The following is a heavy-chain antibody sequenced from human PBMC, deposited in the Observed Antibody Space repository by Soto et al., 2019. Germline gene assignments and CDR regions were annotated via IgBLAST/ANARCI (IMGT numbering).Heavy chain of an antibody. D-gene: IGHD6-13*01. CDR2: ISGSGGST. CDR3: SNESACYSSSWLNPMDYYGMDV. Sequence: GGSLRLSCAASGFTFSSYAISWVRQAPGKGLEWVSAISGSGGSTYYADSVKGRFTISRENSKNTLYLQMNSLRAEDTAVYYCSNESACYSSSWLNPMDYYGMDVCGQRTTVAVCS. J-gene: IGHJ6*02. V-gene: IGHV3-23*01. CDR1: GFTFSSYA.